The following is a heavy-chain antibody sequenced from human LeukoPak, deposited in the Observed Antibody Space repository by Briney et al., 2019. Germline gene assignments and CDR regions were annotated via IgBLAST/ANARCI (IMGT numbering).Heavy chain of an antibody. V-gene: IGHV3-11*04. CDR2: ISSSGSTI. J-gene: IGHJ4*02. Sequence: GGSLRLSCAASGFTFSDYYMSWIRQAPGKGLEWVSYISSSGSTIYYADSVKGRFTISRDNAKNSLYLQMNSLRAEDTAVYYCARSNHDFWSGYYNLDYWGQGTLVTVSS. D-gene: IGHD3-3*01. CDR1: GFTFSDYY. CDR3: ARSNHDFWSGYYNLDY.